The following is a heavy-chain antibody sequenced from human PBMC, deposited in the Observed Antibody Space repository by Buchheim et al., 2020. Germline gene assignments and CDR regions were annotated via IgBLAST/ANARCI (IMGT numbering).Heavy chain of an antibody. CDR2: IKSKTDGGTT. CDR1: GFTFSNAW. CDR3: TTGCSSTSCYVSGRYYYGMDV. J-gene: IGHJ6*02. V-gene: IGHV3-15*01. Sequence: EVQLVESGGGLVKPGGSLRLSCAASGFTFSNAWMSWVRQAPGKGLEWVGRIKSKTDGGTTDYAAPVKGRFTISRDDSKNTLYLQMNSLKTEETAVYYCTTGCSSTSCYVSGRYYYGMDVWGQGTT. D-gene: IGHD2-2*01.